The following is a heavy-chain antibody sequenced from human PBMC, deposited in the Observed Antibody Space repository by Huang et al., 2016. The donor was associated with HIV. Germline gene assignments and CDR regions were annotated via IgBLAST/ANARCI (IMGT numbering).Heavy chain of an antibody. J-gene: IGHJ5*02. CDR2: IKPTRGNT. CDR1: GYTFTSYD. CDR3: ARGTYSSSWYVWAVAGTPKNNWFDP. D-gene: IGHD6-13*01. V-gene: IGHV1-8*01. Sequence: QVQRVQSGAEGKKPGASVKVSCKASGYTFTSYDFSGVREATGQGLEWMGVIKPTRGNTRYVQKFRVRVTMTRNNSISKAYMELSSLRSEDTAVYYCARGTYSSSWYVWAVAGTPKNNWFDPWGQGTLVTVSS.